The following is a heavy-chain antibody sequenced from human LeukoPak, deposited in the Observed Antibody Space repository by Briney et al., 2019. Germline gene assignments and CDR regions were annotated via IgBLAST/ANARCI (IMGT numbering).Heavy chain of an antibody. CDR1: GFTVSSNY. J-gene: IGHJ4*02. CDR3: ARVSSAFGGVIVGYFDY. D-gene: IGHD3-16*02. Sequence: GGPLRLSCAASGFTVSSNYMSWVRQAPGKGLEWVSVIYSGGSTYYADSVKGRFTISRDNSKNTLYLQMNSLRAEDTAVYYCARVSSAFGGVIVGYFDYWGQGTLVTVSS. V-gene: IGHV3-53*01. CDR2: IYSGGST.